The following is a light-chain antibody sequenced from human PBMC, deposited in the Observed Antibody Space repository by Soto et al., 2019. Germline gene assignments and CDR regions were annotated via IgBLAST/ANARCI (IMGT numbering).Light chain of an antibody. CDR1: QSVSGN. CDR2: GAS. J-gene: IGKJ1*01. CDR3: QQYNNWPPS. Sequence: EIVMTQSPATLSVSPGERATLSCRASQSVSGNLAWYQQKPGQAPRLLIYGASTRATGIPARFSGSGSGKESTLTISSLQSEDFAVYYCQQYNNWPPSFGQGTKVEIK. V-gene: IGKV3-15*01.